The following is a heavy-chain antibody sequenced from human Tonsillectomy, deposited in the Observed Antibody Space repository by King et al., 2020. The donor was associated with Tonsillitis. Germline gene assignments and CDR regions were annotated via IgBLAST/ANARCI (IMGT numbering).Heavy chain of an antibody. D-gene: IGHD3-22*01. V-gene: IGHV3-30*18. CDR3: AKGYDSSGYSSEYLDL. CDR1: GFTFSSYG. Sequence: VQLVESGGGVVQPGRSLRLSCAASGFTFSSYGMHWVRQAPGKGLEWVAVISYDGSNKYYADSVKGRFTISRDKSKNTLYLQMHSLRAEDTAVYYCAKGYDSSGYSSEYLDLGGRGTVVSVSS. CDR2: ISYDGSNK. J-gene: IGHJ2*01.